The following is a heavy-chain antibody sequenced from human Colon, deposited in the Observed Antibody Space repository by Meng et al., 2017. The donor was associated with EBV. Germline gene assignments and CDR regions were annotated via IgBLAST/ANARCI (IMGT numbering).Heavy chain of an antibody. J-gene: IGHJ5*02. Sequence: QGQLPESGPGFAKPSETLSLTCTVSGDSVATGRYYWSWIRQPPGKGLEWIAYIYYIGGTNYNPSLKSRLTISLDTSKNQFSLSLRSVTAADTAVYYCARVSGRSFDPWGQGTLVTVSS. V-gene: IGHV4-61*01. CDR3: ARVSGRSFDP. D-gene: IGHD3-10*01. CDR2: IYYIGGT. CDR1: GDSVATGRYY.